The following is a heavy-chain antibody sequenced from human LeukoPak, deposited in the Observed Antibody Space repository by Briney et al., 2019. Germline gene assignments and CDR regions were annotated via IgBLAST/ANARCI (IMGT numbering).Heavy chain of an antibody. CDR1: GGSISSYY. Sequence: PSETLSLTCTVSGGSISSYYWSWIRQPPGKGLEWIGYIYYSGSTNYNPSLKSRVTISVDTSKNQFSLKLSSVTAADTAVYYCARDRGIVGATIGFDYWGQGTLVTVSS. CDR2: IYYSGST. D-gene: IGHD1-26*01. V-gene: IGHV4-59*12. J-gene: IGHJ4*02. CDR3: ARDRGIVGATIGFDY.